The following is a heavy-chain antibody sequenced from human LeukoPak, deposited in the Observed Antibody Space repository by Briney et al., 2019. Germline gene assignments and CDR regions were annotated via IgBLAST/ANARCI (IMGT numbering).Heavy chain of an antibody. J-gene: IGHJ4*02. Sequence: SETLSLTCTVSGGSISSYYWSWIRQPPGKGLEWIGYIYYSGSTNYNPSLESRVTISVDTSKNQFSLKLSSVTAADTAVYYCARDGEGATFDYWGQGTLVTVSS. V-gene: IGHV4-59*01. CDR1: GGSISSYY. D-gene: IGHD1-26*01. CDR3: ARDGEGATFDY. CDR2: IYYSGST.